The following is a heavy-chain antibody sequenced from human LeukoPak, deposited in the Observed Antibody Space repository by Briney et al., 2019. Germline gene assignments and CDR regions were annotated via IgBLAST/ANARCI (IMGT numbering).Heavy chain of an antibody. J-gene: IGHJ4*02. CDR1: GFTLSNYE. CDR3: ARVQRGIAVALDY. V-gene: IGHV3-48*03. D-gene: IGHD6-19*01. Sequence: GGSLRLSCVASGFTLSNYEMNWVPQAPGKGLEWVSYISSRGSTIYYADSVKGRFTISRDNAKNSLYLQMNSLRAEDTAVYYCARVQRGIAVALDYWGQGTLATVSS. CDR2: ISSRGSTI.